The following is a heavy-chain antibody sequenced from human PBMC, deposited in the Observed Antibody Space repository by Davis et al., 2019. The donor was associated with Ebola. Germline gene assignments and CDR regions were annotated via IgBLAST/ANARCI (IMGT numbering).Heavy chain of an antibody. D-gene: IGHD3-16*01. V-gene: IGHV4-39*07. J-gene: IGHJ4*02. CDR1: GVSMYSTDYY. CDR2: IYYSGST. CDR3: AERGGSV. Sequence: PSETLSLTCTVSGVSMYSTDYYWGWIRQPPGEGLEWIANIYYSGSTYYNPSLKSRVTISVDTSKNQFSLKLSSVTAADTAMYYCAERGGSVWGQGTLVTVSS.